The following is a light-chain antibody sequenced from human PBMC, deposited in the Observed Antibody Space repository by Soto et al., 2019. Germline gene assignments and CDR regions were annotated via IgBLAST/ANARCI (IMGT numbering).Light chain of an antibody. CDR3: QQYNNWPPMYT. Sequence: EIVMTQSPATLSVSPGERVTLSCRASRSVSSNVAWYQQKPGQAPRLLIYDASTRATGIPARFSGSGSGTEFTLTISSLQSEDFALYYCQQYNNWPPMYTFGQGTKLESK. CDR2: DAS. CDR1: RSVSSN. J-gene: IGKJ2*01. V-gene: IGKV3-15*01.